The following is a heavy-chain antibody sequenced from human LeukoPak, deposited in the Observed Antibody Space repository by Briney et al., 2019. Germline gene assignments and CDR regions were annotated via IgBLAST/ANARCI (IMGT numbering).Heavy chain of an antibody. CDR3: ARGILEAPVAAFDI. J-gene: IGHJ3*02. V-gene: IGHV3-21*01. CDR2: ISSSSSYI. CDR1: GFTFSSYS. Sequence: GGSLRLSCAASGFTFSSYSMNWVRQAPGKGREWVSSISSSSSYIYYADSVKGRFTISRDNAKNSLYLQMNSLRAEDTAVYYCARGILEAPVAAFDIWGQGTMVTVSS. D-gene: IGHD6-6*01.